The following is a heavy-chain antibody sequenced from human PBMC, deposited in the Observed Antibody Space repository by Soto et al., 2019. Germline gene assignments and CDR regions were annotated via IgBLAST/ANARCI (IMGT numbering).Heavy chain of an antibody. J-gene: IGHJ6*02. CDR3: ASDDPYGMDV. CDR2: IYYSGST. CDR1: GGSIGTGSYY. V-gene: IGHV4-39*01. Sequence: SETLSLTCTVSGGSIGTGSYYWGWIRQPPGKGLEWIGSIYYSGSTYYNPSLKSRVTISVDTSKNQFSLKLSSVTAADTAVYYCASDDPYGMDVWGQGTTVTVSS.